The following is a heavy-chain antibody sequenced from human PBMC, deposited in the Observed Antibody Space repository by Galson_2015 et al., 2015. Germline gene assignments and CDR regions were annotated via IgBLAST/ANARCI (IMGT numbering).Heavy chain of an antibody. CDR3: TRDRPIDC. CDR1: GFTFSSYW. Sequence: LRLSCAASGFTFSSYWMNWVRQAPGKGLVWVSRINSDGSSTSYADFVKGRFTISRDDAKNTLYLQMNSLGVEDTAVYYCTRDRPIDCWGQGTLVTVSS. V-gene: IGHV3-74*01. J-gene: IGHJ4*02. CDR2: INSDGSST.